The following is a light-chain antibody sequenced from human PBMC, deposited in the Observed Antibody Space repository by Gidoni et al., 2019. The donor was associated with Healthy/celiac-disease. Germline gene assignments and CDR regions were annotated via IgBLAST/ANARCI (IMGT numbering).Light chain of an antibody. V-gene: IGKV3-20*01. J-gene: IGKJ4*01. CDR2: GAA. CDR3: QQYGSSPPDLT. Sequence: DTVLTQSPGTLSLSPGERATLSCRASQSVSSSYLDWYQQKPGPAPRLLIYGAASRGTGIPDRFSGSGSGTDLNLTISRREPEDFAVYYCQQYGSSPPDLTFGGGTKVEIK. CDR1: QSVSSSY.